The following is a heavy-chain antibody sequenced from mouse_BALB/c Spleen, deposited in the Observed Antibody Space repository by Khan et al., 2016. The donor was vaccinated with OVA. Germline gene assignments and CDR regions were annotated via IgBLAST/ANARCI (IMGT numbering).Heavy chain of an antibody. CDR2: INTYTGEP. V-gene: IGHV9-3-1*01. J-gene: IGHJ4*01. D-gene: IGHD2-10*01. Sequence: QVQLQQSGPELKKPGETVKISCKASGYTFTNYGMNWVKQSPGKALKWMGWINTYTGEPTYADDFKGRFAFSLETSAGTAYLQINNLKNEDTATYFCARPPYFSYTLDHWGQGTSVTVSS. CDR3: ARPPYFSYTLDH. CDR1: GYTFTNYG.